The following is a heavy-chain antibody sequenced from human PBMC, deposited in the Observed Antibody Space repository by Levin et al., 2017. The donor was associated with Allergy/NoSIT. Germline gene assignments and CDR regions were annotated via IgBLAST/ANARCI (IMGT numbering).Heavy chain of an antibody. D-gene: IGHD3-10*01. J-gene: IGHJ6*03. Sequence: SCVASGFTFSSNAMSWVRQAPGKGLEWVSSISGSGDHTFESDSVKGRFIISRDNSKNTLSLQMNSLRASDTAVYYCAKGRLLSGTYYNSYFYYYMDVWGKGTAVTVSS. CDR1: GFTFSSNA. CDR2: ISGSGDHT. V-gene: IGHV3-23*01. CDR3: AKGRLLSGTYYNSYFYYYMDV.